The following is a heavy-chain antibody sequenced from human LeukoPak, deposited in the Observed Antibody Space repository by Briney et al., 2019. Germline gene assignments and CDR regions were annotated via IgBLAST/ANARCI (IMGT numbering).Heavy chain of an antibody. Sequence: HSETLSLTCTVSGDSISGYYWNWIRQPPGKGLEWIGHIYYSGSVNSNPSLKSRVTISVDTSKNQFSLKLTSVTAADTAVYYCARQRFDYYDSSGYYYGFDYWGQGTLVTVSS. CDR2: IYYSGSV. CDR3: ARQRFDYYDSSGYYYGFDY. V-gene: IGHV4-59*13. J-gene: IGHJ4*02. CDR1: GDSISGYY. D-gene: IGHD3-22*01.